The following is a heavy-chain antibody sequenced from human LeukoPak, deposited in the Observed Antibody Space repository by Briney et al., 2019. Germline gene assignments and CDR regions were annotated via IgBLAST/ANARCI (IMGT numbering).Heavy chain of an antibody. CDR1: GFTFSSYG. J-gene: IGHJ4*02. CDR3: AKDFTYGPDH. Sequence: GGSLRLSCAASGFTFSSYGMHWVRQAPGKGLEWVSFIRYDGNPTYCADSVKGRFTICRDNSKNMVYMQMNSLRGEGTVVYYCAKDFTYGPDHWGQGTLVSVSS. V-gene: IGHV3-30*02. CDR2: IRYDGNPT. D-gene: IGHD3-10*01.